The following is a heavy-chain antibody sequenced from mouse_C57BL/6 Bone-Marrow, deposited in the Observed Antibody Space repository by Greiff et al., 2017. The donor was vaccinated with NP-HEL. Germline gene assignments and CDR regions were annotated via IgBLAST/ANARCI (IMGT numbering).Heavy chain of an antibody. CDR3: AIKGGTGTLFDY. CDR2: IHPSDSDT. D-gene: IGHD4-1*01. J-gene: IGHJ2*01. CDR1: GYTFTSYW. V-gene: IGHV1-74*01. Sequence: QVHVKQPGAELVKPGASVKVSCKASGYTFTSYWMHWVKQRPGQGLEWIGRIHPSDSDTNYNQKFKGKATLTVDKSSSTAYMQLSSLTSEDSAVYYCAIKGGTGTLFDYWGQGTTLTVSS.